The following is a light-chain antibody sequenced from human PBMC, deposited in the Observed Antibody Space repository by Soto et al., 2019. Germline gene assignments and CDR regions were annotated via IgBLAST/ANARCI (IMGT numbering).Light chain of an antibody. Sequence: EIVLTQSPGTLSLSPGERATLSCRASQSVSSSYLAWYQHKPGQAPRLLIYGASSRATGIPDRFSGSGSGTDFTLTISSLEPEDFAVYYCQQYASSPHTFGQGTKLEIK. CDR1: QSVSSSY. CDR3: QQYASSPHT. CDR2: GAS. J-gene: IGKJ2*01. V-gene: IGKV3-20*01.